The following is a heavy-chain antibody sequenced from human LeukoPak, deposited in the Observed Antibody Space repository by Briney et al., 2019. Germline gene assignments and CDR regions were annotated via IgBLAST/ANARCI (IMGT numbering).Heavy chain of an antibody. CDR2: IYTSGST. CDR3: ARHCPDYGDYPNFDY. V-gene: IGHV4-4*07. Sequence: PSETLSLTCTVSGGSISSYYWSWIRQPAGKGLEWIGRIYTSGSTNYNPSLKSRVTISVDTSKNQFSLKLSSVTAADTAVYYCARHCPDYGDYPNFDYWGQGTLVTVSS. D-gene: IGHD4-17*01. CDR1: GGSISSYY. J-gene: IGHJ4*02.